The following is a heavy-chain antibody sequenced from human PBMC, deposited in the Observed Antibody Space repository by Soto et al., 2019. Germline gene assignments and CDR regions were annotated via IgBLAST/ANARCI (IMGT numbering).Heavy chain of an antibody. J-gene: IGHJ6*02. D-gene: IGHD6-19*01. CDR3: ARQENSSGGYYYYYGMDV. CDR1: GDSITSNSYF. CDR2: IYYSGST. V-gene: IGHV4-39*01. Sequence: SETLSLTCTVSGDSITSNSYFWAWIRQPPGKGLEWIGSIYYSGSTYYNPSLKSRVTISVDTSKNQFSLKLSSVTAADTAVYYCARQENSSGGYYYYYGMDVWGQGTTVTVSS.